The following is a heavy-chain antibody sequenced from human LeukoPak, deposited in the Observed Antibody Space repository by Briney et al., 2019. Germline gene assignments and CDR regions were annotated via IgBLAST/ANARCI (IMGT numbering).Heavy chain of an antibody. V-gene: IGHV1-2*02. CDR1: GYTLTDYY. J-gene: IGHJ4*02. D-gene: IGHD4-17*01. CDR2: MTPNRGDT. Sequence: ASVKVSCKASGYTLTDYYIHWVRQAPGQGVEWMAWMTPNRGDTTYAQKFQGRVTMTRDTSISKAYMELSRLRSDDTAVYYCARGMTTVTTGGYWGQGTLVTVSS. CDR3: ARGMTTVTTGGY.